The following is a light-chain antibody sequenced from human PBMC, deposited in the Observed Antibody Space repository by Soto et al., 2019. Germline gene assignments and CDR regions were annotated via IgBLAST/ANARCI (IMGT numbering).Light chain of an antibody. CDR2: AAS. V-gene: IGKV1-39*01. J-gene: IGKJ2*01. CDR3: QQSYSTPPT. CDR1: QSISNY. Sequence: DIQMTQSPSSLSASVGDRVTITCRASQSISNYLNWYQQKPGKAPKLLIYAASSLQSGVPSRFSGSGSGTDFTLTISSLQHEDFATYYCQQSYSTPPTFGQGTKLEIK.